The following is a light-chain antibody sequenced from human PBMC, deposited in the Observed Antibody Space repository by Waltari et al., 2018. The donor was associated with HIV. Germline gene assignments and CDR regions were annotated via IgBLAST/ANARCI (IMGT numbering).Light chain of an antibody. J-gene: IGLJ2*01. CDR1: NSNIGSNT. CDR3: AAWDDSLNGVV. V-gene: IGLV1-44*01. Sequence: QSVLTQPPSASGTPGQRVTIPCSGSNSNIGSNTVNCYQQLPGTAPKPLIYNNKQRPSGVPDRISGSKSGTSASLAISGLQSEDEADYYCAAWDDSLNGVVFGGGTKLTVL. CDR2: NNK.